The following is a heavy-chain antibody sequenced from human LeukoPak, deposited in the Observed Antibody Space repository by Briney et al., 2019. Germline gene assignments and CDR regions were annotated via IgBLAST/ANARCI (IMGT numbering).Heavy chain of an antibody. Sequence: GASVNVSCKASGYTFTSYDINWVRQATGQGLEWMGWMNPNSGNTGYAQKFQGRVTITRNTSMSTAYMELSSLRSEDTAVYYCARGPPIVVVPAASRPIDYWGQGTLVTVSS. D-gene: IGHD2-2*01. V-gene: IGHV1-8*01. J-gene: IGHJ4*02. CDR1: GYTFTSYD. CDR2: MNPNSGNT. CDR3: ARGPPIVVVPAASRPIDY.